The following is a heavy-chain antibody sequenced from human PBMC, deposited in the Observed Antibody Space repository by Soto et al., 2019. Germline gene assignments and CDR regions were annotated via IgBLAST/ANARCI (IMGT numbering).Heavy chain of an antibody. CDR1: GFTFSSYS. J-gene: IGHJ4*02. D-gene: IGHD6-13*01. CDR2: ISSSSSHI. Sequence: EVQLVESGGGLVKPGGSLRLSCAASGFTFSSYSMNWVRQAPGKGLEWVSSISSSSSHIYYADSVKGRFTISRDNAKNSLYLQMNSLRAEDTAVYYCARDPRGSSWSWGLDGEVNFDYWGQGTLVTVSS. V-gene: IGHV3-21*01. CDR3: ARDPRGSSWSWGLDGEVNFDY.